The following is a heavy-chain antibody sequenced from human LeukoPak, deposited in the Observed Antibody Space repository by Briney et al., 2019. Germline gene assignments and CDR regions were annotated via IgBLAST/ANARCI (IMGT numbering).Heavy chain of an antibody. CDR2: ISSSGSTI. J-gene: IGHJ4*02. CDR3: ARPSPRSIAAECLDY. CDR1: GFTFSDYY. V-gene: IGHV3-11*01. D-gene: IGHD6-6*01. Sequence: GGSLRLSCAASGFTFSDYYMSWIRQAPGKGLEWGSYISSSGSTIYYADSVKGRFTISRDNAKNSLYLQMNSLRAEDTAVYYCARPSPRSIAAECLDYWGQGTLVTVSS.